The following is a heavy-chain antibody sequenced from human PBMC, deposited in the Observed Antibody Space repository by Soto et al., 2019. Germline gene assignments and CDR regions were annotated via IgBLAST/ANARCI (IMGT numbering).Heavy chain of an antibody. CDR3: ARDRSGLIDY. CDR1: GGSISSYY. J-gene: IGHJ4*02. CDR2: IYYSGST. Sequence: QVQLQESGPGLVKPSETLSLTCTVSGGSISSYYWSWIRQPPGKGLEWIGYIYYSGSTNYNPSLKSRVTISVDTSKNQFSLKLSSVTAADTAVYYCARDRSGLIDYWGQGPLVTVSS. D-gene: IGHD3-10*01. V-gene: IGHV4-59*01.